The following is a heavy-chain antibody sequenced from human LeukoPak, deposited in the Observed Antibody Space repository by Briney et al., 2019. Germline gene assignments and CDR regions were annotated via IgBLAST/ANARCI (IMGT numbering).Heavy chain of an antibody. CDR1: GYTFINYG. D-gene: IGHD3-3*01. V-gene: IGHV1-18*01. J-gene: IGHJ3*02. CDR2: ISAYNGNT. CDR3: ARGTPNYDFWNGYGNGAFDI. Sequence: ASVKVSCKVSGYTFINYGINWGRQAPGQGLEWMGWISAYNGNTNYAQKFQGRVTMTTDTSTSTAYMELRSLTSDDTAVYYCARGTPNYDFWNGYGNGAFDIWGLGTMVTVSS.